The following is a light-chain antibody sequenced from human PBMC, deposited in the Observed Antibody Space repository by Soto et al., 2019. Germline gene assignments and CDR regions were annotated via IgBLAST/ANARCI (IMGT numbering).Light chain of an antibody. CDR3: QQYNSSSHT. Sequence: DIQMTQYPSTLSASVGDRVTITCRASQSVNIWLAWYQHKPGKAPRLLIYRASNLEGGVPRRFSGSGSGTEVTLTIRSLQPDDFAIYYCQQYNSSSHTFGGGTKVEIK. CDR1: QSVNIW. J-gene: IGKJ4*01. CDR2: RAS. V-gene: IGKV1-5*03.